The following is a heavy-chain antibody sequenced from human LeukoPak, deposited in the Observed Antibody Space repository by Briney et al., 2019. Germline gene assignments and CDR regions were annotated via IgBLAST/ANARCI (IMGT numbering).Heavy chain of an antibody. CDR2: INARNGNT. J-gene: IGHJ3*01. Sequence: GASVKVSCKASGYIFTTYAMHWVRQAPGQRLEWMGWINARNGNTKYSQKFQGRVTITRDTSATTTYMELSSLTSEDTAVYYCARGISSYTYDAFDVWGQGTMVTVSS. CDR1: GYIFTTYA. D-gene: IGHD6-13*01. V-gene: IGHV1-3*01. CDR3: ARGISSYTYDAFDV.